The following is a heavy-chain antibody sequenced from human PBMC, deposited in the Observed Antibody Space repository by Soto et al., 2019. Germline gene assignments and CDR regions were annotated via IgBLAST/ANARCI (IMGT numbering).Heavy chain of an antibody. D-gene: IGHD2-15*01. CDR1: GFTFSSYE. J-gene: IGHJ4*02. CDR3: ARGEDIVVVVAEVDRIVVGPFDY. CDR2: ISSSGSTI. Sequence: QPGGSLRLSCAASGFTFSSYEMNWVRQAPGKGLEWVSYISSSGSTIYYADSVKGRFTISRDNAKNSLYLQMNSLRAEDTAVYYCARGEDIVVVVAEVDRIVVGPFDYWGQGTLVTVSS. V-gene: IGHV3-48*03.